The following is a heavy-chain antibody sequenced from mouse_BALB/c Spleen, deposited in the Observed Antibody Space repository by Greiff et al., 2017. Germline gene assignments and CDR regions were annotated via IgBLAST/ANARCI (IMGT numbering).Heavy chain of an antibody. V-gene: IGHV14-1*02. CDR3: AKYSSMDY. D-gene: IGHD2-12*01. J-gene: IGHJ4*01. CDR2: IDPENGNT. CDR1: GFNIKDYY. Sequence: EVQLQQSGAELVRPGALVKLSCKASGFNIKDYYMHWVKQRPEQGLEWIGWIDPENGNTIYDPKFQGKASITADTSSNTAYLQLSSLTSEDTAVYYCAKYSSMDYWGQGTSVTVSS.